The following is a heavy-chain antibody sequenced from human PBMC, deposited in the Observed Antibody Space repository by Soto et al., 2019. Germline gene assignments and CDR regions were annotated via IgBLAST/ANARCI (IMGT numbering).Heavy chain of an antibody. CDR3: ASLDTYYDILTGAPDAFDI. CDR1: GYTFTSYD. J-gene: IGHJ3*02. CDR2: MNPNSGNT. V-gene: IGHV1-8*01. D-gene: IGHD3-9*01. Sequence: VASVEVSCKXSGYTFTSYDINWVRQATGQGREWMGWMNPNSGNTGYAQKFQGRVTMTRNTSISTAYMELSSLRSEDTAVYYCASLDTYYDILTGAPDAFDIWGQGTMVTVSS.